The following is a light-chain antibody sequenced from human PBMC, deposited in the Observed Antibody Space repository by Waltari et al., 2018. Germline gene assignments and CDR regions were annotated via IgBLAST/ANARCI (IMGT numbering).Light chain of an antibody. J-gene: IGLJ1*01. V-gene: IGLV2-14*01. Sequence: QSALTQPASVSGSPGQSITISCTGSSSDIGVSNYVSWYQHHPGEAPKLMIYEVTGRPSGVSNRFPGSKSGNTASLTISGLQAEDEADYYCSSSTSSSTLVFGTGTKVTVL. CDR3: SSSTSSSTLV. CDR2: EVT. CDR1: SSDIGVSNY.